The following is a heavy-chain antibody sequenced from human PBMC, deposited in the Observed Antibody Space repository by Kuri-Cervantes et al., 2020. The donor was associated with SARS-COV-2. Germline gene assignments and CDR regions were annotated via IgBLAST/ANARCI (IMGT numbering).Heavy chain of an antibody. V-gene: IGHV4-59*01. J-gene: IGHJ5*02. D-gene: IGHD3-22*01. Sequence: SETLSLTCTVSDGSISNYYWSWIRQPPGKGLEWIGYIYHSGSTNYNPSLNSRVTKSIDTSKNQFALRLSTVTAADAAVYYCARGGTYYYDRSGFDWFDPWGQGTLVTVSS. CDR2: IYHSGST. CDR3: ARGGTYYYDRSGFDWFDP. CDR1: DGSISNYY.